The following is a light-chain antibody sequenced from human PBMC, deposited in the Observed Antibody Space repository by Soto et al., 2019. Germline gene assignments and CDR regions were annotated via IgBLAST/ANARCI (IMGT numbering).Light chain of an antibody. Sequence: QSVLTQPASVSGSPGQSITISCTGTSSDVGGYNYVSWYQQHPGKAPKLMIYEVSNRPSGVSNRFSGSKSGNTASLTISGLQAEDEADYHCSSYTNNNTVDVFGTGTKVTVL. CDR2: EVS. CDR1: SSDVGGYNY. V-gene: IGLV2-14*01. J-gene: IGLJ1*01. CDR3: SSYTNNNTVDV.